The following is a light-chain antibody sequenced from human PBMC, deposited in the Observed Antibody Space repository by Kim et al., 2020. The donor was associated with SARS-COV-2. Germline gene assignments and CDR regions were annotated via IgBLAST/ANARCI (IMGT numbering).Light chain of an antibody. CDR1: KLGDRY. J-gene: IGLJ2*01. CDR3: QAWDSSTAI. V-gene: IGLV3-1*01. Sequence: VSPGQTASITCSGDKLGDRYVCWYQQKPGQSPILVIYQDSKRPSGIPDRFSGSNSGNTATLTISGTQTADEADYYCQAWDSSTAIFGGGTQLTVL. CDR2: QDS.